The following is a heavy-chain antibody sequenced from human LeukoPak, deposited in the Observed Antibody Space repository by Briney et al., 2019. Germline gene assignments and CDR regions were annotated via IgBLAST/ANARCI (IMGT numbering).Heavy chain of an antibody. J-gene: IGHJ4*02. CDR1: GFTFSNLW. V-gene: IGHV3-15*01. CDR2: IKSKTEGGTT. Sequence: GGSLRRSCAASGFTFSNLWMSWFRQAPGKGQVCVVRIKSKTEGGTTDYAAPVKGRFTISRDDSKNTLYLQMNSLKTEDTAVYYCTTLYSSSWYTYWGQGTLVTVSS. CDR3: TTLYSSSWYTY. D-gene: IGHD6-13*01.